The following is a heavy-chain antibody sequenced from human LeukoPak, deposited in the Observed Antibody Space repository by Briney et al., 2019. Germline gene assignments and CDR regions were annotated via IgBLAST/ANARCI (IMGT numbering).Heavy chain of an antibody. CDR2: IYSSGST. CDR3: ARDVVAAAGSFDY. V-gene: IGHV4-4*07. J-gene: IGHJ4*02. CDR1: GESINSFY. D-gene: IGHD6-13*01. Sequence: SETLSLTCTVSGESINSFYWSWIRQPAGKGLEWIGRIYSSGSTNYSPSLRSRVTMSVDTSKNQFSLKLSSVTAADTAVYYCARDVVAAAGSFDYWGQGTQVTVSS.